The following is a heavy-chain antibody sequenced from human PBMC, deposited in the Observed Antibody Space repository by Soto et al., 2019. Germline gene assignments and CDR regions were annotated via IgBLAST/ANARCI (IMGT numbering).Heavy chain of an antibody. CDR3: ARGNYGFNS. CDR2: TYYRSKWSN. V-gene: IGHV6-1*01. CDR1: GDSVSSNSAA. D-gene: IGHD4-17*01. J-gene: IGHJ4*02. Sequence: SQTLSLTCAISGDSVSSNSAAWSWIRQPPSRGLEWLGRTYYRSKWSNDYAISVKSRITINPDTSKNQFSLHLNSVTPEDTAIYYCARGNYGFNSWGQGTLVTVSS.